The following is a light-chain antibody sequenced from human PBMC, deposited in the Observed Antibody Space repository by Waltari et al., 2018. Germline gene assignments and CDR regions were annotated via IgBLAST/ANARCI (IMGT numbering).Light chain of an antibody. J-gene: IGKJ2*01. CDR2: GAS. CDR3: QQYNNWPPGDT. CDR1: QTIRTN. V-gene: IGKV3-15*01. Sequence: ETVMTQSPASLSVSPGERATLSCRASQTIRTNLAWYQHKPGQAPRLLIHGASTRAPSIPASISGSGSGTEFTLTISSLQSEDSAVYYCQQYNNWPPGDTFGQGTRLEVK.